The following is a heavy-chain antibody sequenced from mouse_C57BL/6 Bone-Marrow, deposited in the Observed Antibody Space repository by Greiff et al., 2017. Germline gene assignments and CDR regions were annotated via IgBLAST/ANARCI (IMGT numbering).Heavy chain of an antibody. CDR3: ARVLLRAMDY. CDR1: GFNIKDYY. Sequence: EVQLQQSGAELVKPGASVKLSCTASGFNIKDYYMHWVKQRPEQGLEWIGRIDPEDGETKYATKFQGKATITADTSSNTAYLQLSSLTSEDTAVYYCARVLLRAMDYWGQGTSATVTS. J-gene: IGHJ4*01. CDR2: IDPEDGET. V-gene: IGHV14-2*01.